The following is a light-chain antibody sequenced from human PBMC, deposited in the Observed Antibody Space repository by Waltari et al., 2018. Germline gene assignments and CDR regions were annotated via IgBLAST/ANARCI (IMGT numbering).Light chain of an antibody. Sequence: SYELTQPPSVSVSPAQTVPITCSGQNLEDKYVCWYRQTPGQSPRLLIYEDVKRPSGIPERFSGSNSGNTATLTISGTQAVDEADYYCQSWERSTMVFGGGTKLTVL. CDR1: NLEDKY. CDR2: EDV. V-gene: IGLV3-1*01. CDR3: QSWERSTMV. J-gene: IGLJ2*01.